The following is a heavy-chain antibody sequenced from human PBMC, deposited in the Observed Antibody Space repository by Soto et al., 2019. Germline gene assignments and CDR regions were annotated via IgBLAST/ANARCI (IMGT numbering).Heavy chain of an antibody. D-gene: IGHD6-13*01. Sequence: GGFLRLSCAASGFTFSSYDMHWVRQATGKGLEWVSAIGTAGDTYYPGSGKGRFTISRENAKNSLYLQMNSLRAEDTAVYYCARAPPVDLAAAGNWFDPWGQGTLVTVSS. CDR3: ARAPPVDLAAAGNWFDP. CDR1: GFTFSSYD. CDR2: IGTAGDT. J-gene: IGHJ5*02. V-gene: IGHV3-13*01.